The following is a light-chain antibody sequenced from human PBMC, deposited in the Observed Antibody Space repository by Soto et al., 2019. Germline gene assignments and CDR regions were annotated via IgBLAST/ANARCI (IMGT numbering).Light chain of an antibody. V-gene: IGLV2-23*01. CDR3: GSFAGTGTQYV. CDR1: SDNIWSYYL. Sequence: QSALTQPASVSGSLGQSTTISCIGSSDNIWSYYLVSWYHQKPGKAHKIIIFEGRKRPSGGSNRFSGSRSGNTASLTISGRQAEDEADYYCGSFAGTGTQYVFGTGTQLTVL. CDR2: EGR. J-gene: IGLJ1*01.